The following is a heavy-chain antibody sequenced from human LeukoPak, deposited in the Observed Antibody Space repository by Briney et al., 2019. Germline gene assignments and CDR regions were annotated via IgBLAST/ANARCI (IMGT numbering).Heavy chain of an antibody. CDR3: ARRVSFDILTGYSTATSDAFDI. Sequence: GGSLRLSREASGFMFDDYGLSWVRQVPGTGLEWVSGIDWSGEKTYYSDSVKGRFTISRDNAQKSLYLQMNSLKVEDSALYYCARRVSFDILTGYSTATSDAFDIWGQGTMVTVSS. D-gene: IGHD3-9*01. CDR2: IDWSGEKT. V-gene: IGHV3-20*04. CDR1: GFMFDDYG. J-gene: IGHJ3*02.